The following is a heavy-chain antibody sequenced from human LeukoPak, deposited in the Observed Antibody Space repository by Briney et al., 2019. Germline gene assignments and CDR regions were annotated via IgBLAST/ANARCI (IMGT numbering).Heavy chain of an antibody. J-gene: IGHJ4*02. D-gene: IGHD3-22*01. CDR2: IGGSGSST. CDR1: GFSFISYG. CDR3: AKGVRSGKYFYASSGYSFEY. V-gene: IGHV3-23*01. Sequence: PGGSLRLSCAASGFSFISYGMHWVRQAPGKGLEWVSSIGGSGSSTWYADSVKGRFTISRDNSKNTLFLQMNGLRAEDTAVYYCAKGVRSGKYFYASSGYSFEYWGQGTLVTVYS.